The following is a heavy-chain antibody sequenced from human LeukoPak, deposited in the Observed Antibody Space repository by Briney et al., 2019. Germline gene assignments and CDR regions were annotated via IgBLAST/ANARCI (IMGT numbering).Heavy chain of an antibody. CDR1: GFTFSSYG. V-gene: IGHV3-48*01. Sequence: GGSLRLSCAASGFTFSSYGMTWVRQAPGKGLEWVSYISSSSSTIYYADSVKGRFTISRDNAKNSLYLQLNSLRAEDTAVYYCAKDGRNYDYVWGSPQREFDYWGQGTLVTVSS. J-gene: IGHJ4*02. D-gene: IGHD3-16*01. CDR2: ISSSSSTI. CDR3: AKDGRNYDYVWGSPQREFDY.